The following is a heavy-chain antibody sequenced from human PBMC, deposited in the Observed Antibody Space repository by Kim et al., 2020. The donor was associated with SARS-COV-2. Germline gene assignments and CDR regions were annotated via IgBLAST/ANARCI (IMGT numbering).Heavy chain of an antibody. V-gene: IGHV3-9*01. CDR2: TWWNSGDA. D-gene: IGHD2-15*01. CDR3: TRVFTPGGADL. J-gene: IGHJ3*01. CDR1: GFTISDYA. Sequence: GGSLRLSCVAAGFTISDYAVNWVRQAPGKAPEWVSGTWWNSGDAVYADFVKGRFTISKDNAKNSLYLEINSLRPDHTAFYYCTRVFTPGGADLWCQGTMVTV.